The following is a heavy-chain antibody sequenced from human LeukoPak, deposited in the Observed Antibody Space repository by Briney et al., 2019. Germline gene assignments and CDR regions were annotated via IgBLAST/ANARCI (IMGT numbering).Heavy chain of an antibody. CDR3: ASPGYDSSGYSYDY. Sequence: ASVKVSCKASGGTCSSYAISWVRQAPGQGLEWMGGIIPIFGTANYAQKFQGRVTITADESTSTAYMELSSLRSEDTAVYYCASPGYDSSGYSYDYWGQGTLVTVSS. CDR2: IIPIFGTA. J-gene: IGHJ4*02. V-gene: IGHV1-69*13. CDR1: GGTCSSYA. D-gene: IGHD3-22*01.